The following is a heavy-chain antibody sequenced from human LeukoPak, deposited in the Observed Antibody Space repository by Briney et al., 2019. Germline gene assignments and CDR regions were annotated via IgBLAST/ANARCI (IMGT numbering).Heavy chain of an antibody. V-gene: IGHV4-59*01. CDR2: IYYSGSA. Sequence: SETLSLTCTVSGGSISSYYWSWIRQPPGKGLEWIGYIYYSGSANYNPSLKSRVTISVDTSKNQFSLKLSSVTAADTALYYCAIYAGSYPWFDPWGQGTLVTASS. D-gene: IGHD3-10*01. CDR3: AIYAGSYPWFDP. J-gene: IGHJ5*02. CDR1: GGSISSYY.